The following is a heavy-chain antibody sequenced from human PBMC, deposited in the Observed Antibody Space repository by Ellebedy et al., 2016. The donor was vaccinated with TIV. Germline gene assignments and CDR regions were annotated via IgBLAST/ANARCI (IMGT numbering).Heavy chain of an antibody. J-gene: IGHJ4*02. V-gene: IGHV1-2*02. CDR1: GYTFSGYV. Sequence: AASVKVSCKASGYTFSGYVIHWVRQAPGQGLEWMGWINPNSGGTNYAQKFQGRVTMTRDTSISTAHMELSRLRSDDTAVYYCAREVEWELLGYFDDWGQGTLVTVSS. CDR2: INPNSGGT. CDR3: AREVEWELLGYFDD. D-gene: IGHD1-26*01.